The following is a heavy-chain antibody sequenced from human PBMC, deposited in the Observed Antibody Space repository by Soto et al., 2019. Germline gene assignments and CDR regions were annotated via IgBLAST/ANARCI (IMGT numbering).Heavy chain of an antibody. CDR2: IYYSGST. CDR3: ARTIGYCSGGSCWGFDWFDP. D-gene: IGHD2-15*01. Sequence: QVQLQESGPGLVKPSETLSLTCTVSGGSISSYYWSWIRQPPGKGLEWIGYIYYSGSTNYNPSLKSRVTISVDTSKNPFSLKLSSVTAADTAVYYCARTIGYCSGGSCWGFDWFDPWGQGTLVTVSS. J-gene: IGHJ5*02. CDR1: GGSISSYY. V-gene: IGHV4-59*01.